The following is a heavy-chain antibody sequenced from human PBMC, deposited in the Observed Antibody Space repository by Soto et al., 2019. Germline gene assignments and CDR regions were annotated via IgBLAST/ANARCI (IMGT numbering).Heavy chain of an antibody. CDR2: IYYSGST. CDR1: GGSIKSYY. D-gene: IGHD3-10*01. V-gene: IGHV4-59*01. J-gene: IGHJ4*02. Sequence: SETLSLTCTVSGGSIKSYYWSWIRQPPGKGLEWIGSIYYSGSTNSSPSLKSRVTMSVDTSKNQFSLKLSAVIAADTAMYYCARYSYGSDYYFDYGGQGTLVTVPS. CDR3: ARYSYGSDYYFDY.